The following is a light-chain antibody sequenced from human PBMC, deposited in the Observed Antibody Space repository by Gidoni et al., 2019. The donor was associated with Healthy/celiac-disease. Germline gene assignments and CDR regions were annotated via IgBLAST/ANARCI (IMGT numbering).Light chain of an antibody. J-gene: IGKJ4*01. Sequence: DIQMTQSPSSLSASVGDRVTITCQASQDISNYLNWYQQKPGKAPKLLIYDASTLQTGVPSRFSGSGSGTDFTFTISSLQPEDIATYYCQQYENLPLTFGGXTKVEIK. CDR1: QDISNY. CDR2: DAS. CDR3: QQYENLPLT. V-gene: IGKV1-33*01.